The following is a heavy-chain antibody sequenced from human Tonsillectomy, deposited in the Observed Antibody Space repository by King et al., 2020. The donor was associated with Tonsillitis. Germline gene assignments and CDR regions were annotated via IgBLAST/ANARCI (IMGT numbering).Heavy chain of an antibody. D-gene: IGHD2-8*02. J-gene: IGHJ4*02. Sequence: EVQLVESGGGLVQPGGSPRLSCAASGFTFPSYWMSWVRQAPGKGLEWVANINQDGSEKYYVDSVKGRFTISRDNAKNSLYLQMNSLRAEDTAVYYCARDLEVYGALVYWGPGTLVTVSS. CDR1: GFTFPSYW. CDR3: ARDLEVYGALVY. V-gene: IGHV3-7*03. CDR2: INQDGSEK.